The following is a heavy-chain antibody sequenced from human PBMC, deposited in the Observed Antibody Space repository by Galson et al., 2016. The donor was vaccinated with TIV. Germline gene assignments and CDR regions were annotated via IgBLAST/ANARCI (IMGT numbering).Heavy chain of an antibody. V-gene: IGHV4-34*01. CDR3: ARGPRLRTSLFEDITKTFGY. D-gene: IGHD3-3*01. CDR1: GGSFSGYF. J-gene: IGHJ4*02. CDR2: INHSGTT. Sequence: SETLSLTCAVYGGSFSGYFWSWIRQSPGGGLEWIGEINHSGTTRYSPSLKSRVTISLDMAKNQLSLKVTSVTAADPAVYYCARGPRLRTSLFEDITKTFGYWGQGARVTVSS.